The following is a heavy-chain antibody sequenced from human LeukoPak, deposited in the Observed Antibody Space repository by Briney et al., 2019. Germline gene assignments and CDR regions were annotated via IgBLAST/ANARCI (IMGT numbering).Heavy chain of an antibody. V-gene: IGHV3-7*05. D-gene: IGHD4-17*01. J-gene: IGHJ4*02. CDR1: GFTFSNFW. Sequence: GGSLRLSCAASGFTFSNFWMTWVRQAPGKGLEWVASINKDGSDKYYVDSVKGRFTISRDNAKNSLYLQMNSLRGKDTAVYYCVRFPTGFDYWGQGILVTVSS. CDR3: VRFPTGFDY. CDR2: INKDGSDK.